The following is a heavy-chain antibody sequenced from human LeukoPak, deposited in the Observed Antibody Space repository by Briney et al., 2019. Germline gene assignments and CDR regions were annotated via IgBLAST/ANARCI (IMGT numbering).Heavy chain of an antibody. Sequence: ASVKVSCKASGYTFTSFTITWVRQAPGQGLEWMGWISAYNGNTKYPQKLQGRVTMTTDTSTSTAYMELRSLRSDDTAVYYCARATLATINPDEYYYYYMDVWGKGTTVTVSS. J-gene: IGHJ6*03. CDR2: ISAYNGNT. CDR1: GYTFTSFT. V-gene: IGHV1-18*04. D-gene: IGHD5-12*01. CDR3: ARATLATINPDEYYYYYMDV.